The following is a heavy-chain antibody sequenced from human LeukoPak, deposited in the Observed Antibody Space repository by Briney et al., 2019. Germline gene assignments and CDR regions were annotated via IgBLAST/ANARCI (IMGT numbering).Heavy chain of an antibody. J-gene: IGHJ3*02. D-gene: IGHD3-3*01. CDR1: GFTFSSYS. CDR3: ASRITIFGVVVGAFDI. CDR2: ISSSSSYI. Sequence: PGGSLRLSCAASGFTFSSYSMNWVRQAPGKGLEWVSSISSSSSYIYYADSVKGRFTISRDNAKNSLYLQMNSLRAEDTAVYYCASRITIFGVVVGAFDIWGQGTMVTVSS. V-gene: IGHV3-21*01.